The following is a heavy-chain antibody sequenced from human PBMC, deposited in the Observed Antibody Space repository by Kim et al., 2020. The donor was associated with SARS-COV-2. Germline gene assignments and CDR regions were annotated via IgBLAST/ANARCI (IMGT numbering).Heavy chain of an antibody. J-gene: IGHJ3*02. V-gene: IGHV1-69*13. Sequence: SVKVSCKASGGTFSSYAISWVRQAPGQGLEWMGGIIPIFGTANYAQKFQGRVTITADESTSTAYMELSSLRSEDTAVYYCASPYYYDSSGYLAPHHPDAFDIWGQGTMVTVSS. CDR2: IIPIFGTA. CDR1: GGTFSSYA. D-gene: IGHD3-22*01. CDR3: ASPYYYDSSGYLAPHHPDAFDI.